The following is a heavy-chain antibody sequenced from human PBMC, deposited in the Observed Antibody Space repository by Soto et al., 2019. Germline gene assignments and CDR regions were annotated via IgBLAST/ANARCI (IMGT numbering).Heavy chain of an antibody. J-gene: IGHJ4*02. Sequence: LRLSCAASGFTFNIYAMSWVRQAPGKGLEWVSVISDTGGSTYYPDSVKGRFTISRDNPKNTLYLLINSLRAEDTAVYYCAKNIHSSSGFDYWGQGTTVTVSS. V-gene: IGHV3-23*01. CDR1: GFTFNIYA. CDR2: ISDTGGST. D-gene: IGHD6-6*01. CDR3: AKNIHSSSGFDY.